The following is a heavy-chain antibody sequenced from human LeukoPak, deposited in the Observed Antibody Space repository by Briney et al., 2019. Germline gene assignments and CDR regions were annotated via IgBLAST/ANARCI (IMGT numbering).Heavy chain of an antibody. J-gene: IGHJ4*02. CDR2: IKSDGSEE. CDR1: GFTFSSYW. Sequence: GGSLRLSCAASGFTFSSYWMTWVRLAPGKGLEWVANIKSDGSEENYVDSLKGRFTISRDNAKNSLYLQINSLRVEDTAVYYCARDSNWYPVDYWGQGTLVTVSS. CDR3: ARDSNWYPVDY. V-gene: IGHV3-7*01. D-gene: IGHD6-13*01.